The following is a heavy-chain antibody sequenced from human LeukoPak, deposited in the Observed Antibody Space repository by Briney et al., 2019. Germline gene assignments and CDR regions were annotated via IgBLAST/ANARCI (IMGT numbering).Heavy chain of an antibody. CDR1: GFTFSDYY. CDR3: RRWNSEGSGIPISLDL. CDR2: IRSNAYGATT. Sequence: GGSLRLSCAASGFTFSDYYMSWVRQAPGKGQEWVSFIRSNAYGATTEYAASVKGRFTISRDDSKSIAYLQMNSLKTKEQARHYLRRWNSEGSGIPISLDLWGKGNHGHRLL. D-gene: IGHD4-23*01. J-gene: IGHJ6*04. V-gene: IGHV3-71*01.